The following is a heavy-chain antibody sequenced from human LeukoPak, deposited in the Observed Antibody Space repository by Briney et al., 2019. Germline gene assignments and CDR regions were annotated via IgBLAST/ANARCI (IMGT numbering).Heavy chain of an antibody. V-gene: IGHV3-21*01. J-gene: IGHJ4*02. CDR1: GFTFSSYS. CDR3: ARVRVRYSSSSIGY. Sequence: GGSLRLSCAASGFTFSSYSMNWVRQAPGKGLEWVSSISGSSYYIYYADSVKGRFTISRDNAKNSLYLQMNSLRAEDMAVYYCARVRVRYSSSSIGYWGQGTLVTVSS. D-gene: IGHD6-6*01. CDR2: ISGSSYYI.